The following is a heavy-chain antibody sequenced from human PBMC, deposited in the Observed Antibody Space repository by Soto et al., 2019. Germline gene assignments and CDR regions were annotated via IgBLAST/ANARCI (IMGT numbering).Heavy chain of an antibody. CDR3: ARDQNYYDSSGPDAFDI. CDR1: GYTFTSYY. V-gene: IGHV1-46*01. J-gene: IGHJ3*02. CDR2: INPSGGST. Sequence: EASVKVSCKASGYTFTSYYMHWVRQAPGQGLEWMGIINPSGGSTSYAQKFQGRVTMTRDTSTSTVYMELSSLRSEDTAVYYCARDQNYYDSSGPDAFDIWGQGTMVTVSS. D-gene: IGHD3-22*01.